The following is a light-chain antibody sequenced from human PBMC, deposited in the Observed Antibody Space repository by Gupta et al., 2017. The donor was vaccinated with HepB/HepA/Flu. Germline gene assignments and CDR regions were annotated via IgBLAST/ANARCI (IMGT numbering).Light chain of an antibody. CDR1: NSNIGRNT. CDR2: RNN. Sequence: QSVLTQPPSASGTPGQTVTVSCSGSNSNIGRNTVNWYQKLPGTAPKLLIFRNNRRPSGVADRFSGSKSATSAPLAVSRLQAEDAADYYCASGDDGRDGHVFGGGTKLNVL. J-gene: IGLJ2*01. V-gene: IGLV1-44*01. CDR3: ASGDDGRDGHV.